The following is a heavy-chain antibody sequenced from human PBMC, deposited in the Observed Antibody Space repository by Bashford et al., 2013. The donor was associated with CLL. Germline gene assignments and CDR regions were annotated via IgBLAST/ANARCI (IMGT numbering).Heavy chain of an antibody. Sequence: ASVKVSCTASGYSLTTAAIHWVRQAPGQGLEWMAWINTGNGATIYSQTFRGRVTVTRDTSANTVYMDLTSLRSDDTAVYYCARDCGRECVRASHYYFDLWGRGTLVTVSS. CDR1: GYSLTTAA. CDR2: INTGNGAT. V-gene: IGHV1-3*04. CDR3: ARDCGRECVRASHYYFDL. J-gene: IGHJ2*01. D-gene: IGHD2-21*01.